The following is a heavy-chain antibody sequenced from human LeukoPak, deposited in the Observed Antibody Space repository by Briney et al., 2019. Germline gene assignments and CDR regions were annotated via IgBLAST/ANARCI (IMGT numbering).Heavy chain of an antibody. D-gene: IGHD5-12*01. Sequence: GGSLRLSCSASGFSFSADAMHWVRQAPGKGLEYVAAINSNGYSTFYADSVRGRFTLSRDNSKNTVYLQMSSLRAGDSAVYYCVKEILVATSPFDYWGQGTLVTVSS. CDR3: VKEILVATSPFDY. V-gene: IGHV3-64D*06. J-gene: IGHJ4*02. CDR2: INSNGYST. CDR1: GFSFSADA.